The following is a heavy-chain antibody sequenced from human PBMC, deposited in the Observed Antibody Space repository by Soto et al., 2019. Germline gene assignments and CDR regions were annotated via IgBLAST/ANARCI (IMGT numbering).Heavy chain of an antibody. CDR2: ISSSSSYM. V-gene: IGHV3-21*01. J-gene: IGHJ5*02. CDR3: ARDARYSYGPTQYLFRYWFDP. D-gene: IGHD5-18*01. Sequence: GGSLRLSCAASGFTFSSYSMNWVRQAPGKGLEWVSSISSSSSYMYYADSVKGRFTISRDNAKNSLYLQMNSLRAEDTAIYYCARDARYSYGPTQYLFRYWFDPWGQGTLVTVSS. CDR1: GFTFSSYS.